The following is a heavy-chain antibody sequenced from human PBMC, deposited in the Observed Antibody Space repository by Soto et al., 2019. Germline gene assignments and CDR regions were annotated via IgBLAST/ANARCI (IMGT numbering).Heavy chain of an antibody. CDR2: ISGSGGST. CDR1: GFTFSIYG. CDR3: AKRDQQC. V-gene: IGHV3-23*01. Sequence: EAQLLESGGDLVQSGGSLRLSCAASGFTFSIYGMTWDRQAPGKGLEWVSAISGSGGSTYYADSVKGRFTISRDNSNNTLYLQMNSLRVEDTAVYYCAKRDQQCWGQGTLVTVSS. J-gene: IGHJ4*02. D-gene: IGHD6-19*01.